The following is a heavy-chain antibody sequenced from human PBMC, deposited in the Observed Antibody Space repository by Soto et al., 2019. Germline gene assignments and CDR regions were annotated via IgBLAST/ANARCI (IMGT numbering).Heavy chain of an antibody. V-gene: IGHV1-18*01. Sequence: QVHLVQSGAEVKKPGASVKVSCKASGYTFTSYGITWVRQAPGQGLEWMGWISAHNGNTDYAQKLQGRVIVTRDTSTSTAHMELRSLISDDTSVYYCARGRYWDYWGQGALVTVSS. J-gene: IGHJ4*02. CDR3: ARGRYWDY. CDR2: ISAHNGNT. CDR1: GYTFTSYG. D-gene: IGHD2-8*02.